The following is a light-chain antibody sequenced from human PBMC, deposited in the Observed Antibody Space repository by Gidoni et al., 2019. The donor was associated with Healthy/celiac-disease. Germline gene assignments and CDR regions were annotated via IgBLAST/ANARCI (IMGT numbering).Light chain of an antibody. CDR2: QDS. Sequence: SSELTQPPSVSVSPGQTASITCSGDKLGDKYACWYQQKPGQSPVLVIYQDSKRPSGIPERFSGSNSGKTATLTISGTQAMDEADYYCQAWDSSTLVVFGGGTKLTVL. J-gene: IGLJ2*01. V-gene: IGLV3-1*01. CDR1: KLGDKY. CDR3: QAWDSSTLVV.